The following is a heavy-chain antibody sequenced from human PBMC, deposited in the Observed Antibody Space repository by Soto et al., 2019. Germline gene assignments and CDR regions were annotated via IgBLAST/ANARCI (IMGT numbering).Heavy chain of an antibody. D-gene: IGHD5-12*01. CDR2: IYYSGST. J-gene: IGHJ4*02. CDR1: GGSVSTGSYY. V-gene: IGHV4-61*01. Sequence: SETLSRTCTVYGGSVSTGSYYWSWIRQPPGKGLGWIGYIYYSGSTNYNPSLKSRVTISVGTSKNQFSLKLSSVTAADTAMYYCARGGGYSGYDYATVDYWGEGTLVTVSS. CDR3: ARGGGYSGYDYATVDY.